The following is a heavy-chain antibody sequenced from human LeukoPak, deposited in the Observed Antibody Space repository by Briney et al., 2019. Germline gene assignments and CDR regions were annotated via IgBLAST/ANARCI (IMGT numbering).Heavy chain of an antibody. V-gene: IGHV3-30*02. J-gene: IGHJ6*03. CDR1: GFTVSSNY. CDR2: IRYDGSNK. CDR3: AKVDYGDYAHYYMDV. Sequence: GGSLRLSCAASGFTVSSNYMSWVRQAPGKGLEWVAFIRYDGSNKYYADSVKGRFTISRDNSKNTLYLQMNSLRAEDTAVYYCAKVDYGDYAHYYMDVWGKGTTVTISS. D-gene: IGHD4-17*01.